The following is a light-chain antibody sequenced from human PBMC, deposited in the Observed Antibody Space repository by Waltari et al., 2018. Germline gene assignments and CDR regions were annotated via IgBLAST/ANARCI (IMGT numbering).Light chain of an antibody. J-gene: IGLJ2*01. V-gene: IGLV4-69*01. CDR3: QTWATGIRV. CDR2: LNSDGSH. Sequence: QLVLTQSPSASASLGASVKLTCTLSSGHSSHAIAWHQQQPEKGPRYLMRLNSDGSHTKGDGIPDRFSGSSSGAERYLTISSRQSEDEADYYCQTWATGIRVFGGGTKLTVL. CDR1: SGHSSHA.